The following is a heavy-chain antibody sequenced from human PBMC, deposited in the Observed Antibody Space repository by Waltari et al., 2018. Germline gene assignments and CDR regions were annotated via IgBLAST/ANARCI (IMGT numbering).Heavy chain of an antibody. CDR3: ARQDYYYVKGYFDL. V-gene: IGHV4-39*01. J-gene: IGHJ2*01. D-gene: IGHD3-22*01. CDR2: MYYSGST. Sequence: QLQLQESGPGLVKPSETLSLTCVVSGGSIISAAHYWGWVRQPPGKGLEFLGSMYYSGSTYYNPSLKSRVTISVDTSQNQFSLRLSSVTAADTAVYYCARQDYYYVKGYFDLWGRGTLVTVSS. CDR1: GGSIISAAHY.